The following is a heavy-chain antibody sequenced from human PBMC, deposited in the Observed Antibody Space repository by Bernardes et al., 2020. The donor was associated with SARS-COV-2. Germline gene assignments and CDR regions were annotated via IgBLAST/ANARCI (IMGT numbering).Heavy chain of an antibody. D-gene: IGHD4-17*01. CDR3: ARELRLRPRAVWFDP. CDR1: GGSISSYY. V-gene: IGHV4-59*01. CDR2: IYYSGST. J-gene: IGHJ5*02. Sequence: SETLSLTCTVSGGSISSYYWSWIRQPPGKGLEWIGYIYYSGSTNYNPSLKSRVTISVDTSKNQFSLKLSSVTAADTAVYYCARELRLRPRAVWFDPWGQGTLVTVSS.